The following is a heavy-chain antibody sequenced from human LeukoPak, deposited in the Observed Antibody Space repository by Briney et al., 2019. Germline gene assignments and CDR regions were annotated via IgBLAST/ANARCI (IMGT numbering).Heavy chain of an antibody. CDR1: GFTFSNFW. V-gene: IGHV3-74*01. Sequence: PGGSLRLSCAASGFTFSNFWMHWVRHAPGKGLVWVALIYGDGSFTRYADSVKGRFTISRDNAKNTVYLQMNSLRVEDTAVYYCARVYETNSYLYWGQGSLVTVSS. CDR2: IYGDGSFT. D-gene: IGHD3-22*01. CDR3: ARVYETNSYLY. J-gene: IGHJ4*02.